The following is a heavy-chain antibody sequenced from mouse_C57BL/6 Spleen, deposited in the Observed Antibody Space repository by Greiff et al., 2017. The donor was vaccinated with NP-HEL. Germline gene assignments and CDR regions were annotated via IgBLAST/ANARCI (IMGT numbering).Heavy chain of an antibody. J-gene: IGHJ4*01. D-gene: IGHD1-1*01. CDR3: ARGIYGSSLYAMDY. Sequence: VQLQQPGAELVKPGASVKLSCKASGYTFTSYWMHWVKQRPGQGLEWIGMIHPNSGSTNYNEKFKSKATLTVDKSSSTAYMQLSSLTSEDSAVYYCARGIYGSSLYAMDYWGQGTSVTVSS. CDR2: IHPNSGST. CDR1: GYTFTSYW. V-gene: IGHV1-64*01.